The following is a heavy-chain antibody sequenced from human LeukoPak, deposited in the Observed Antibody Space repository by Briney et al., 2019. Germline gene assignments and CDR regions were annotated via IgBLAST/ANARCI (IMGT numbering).Heavy chain of an antibody. Sequence: GGSLRLSGAASGFTFSSNWMSWVRQAPGKGLEWVANIKEDGSEKYYVDSVKGRFTISRDTAKNTLYLQMNSLRAEDTAVYYCARENIAAAGPNPNFDYWGQGTLVTVSS. J-gene: IGHJ4*02. D-gene: IGHD6-25*01. CDR1: GFTFSSNW. V-gene: IGHV3-7*01. CDR2: IKEDGSEK. CDR3: ARENIAAAGPNPNFDY.